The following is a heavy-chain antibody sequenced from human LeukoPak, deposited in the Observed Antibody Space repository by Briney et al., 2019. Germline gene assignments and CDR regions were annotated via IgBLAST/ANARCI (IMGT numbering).Heavy chain of an antibody. CDR3: ASEWELYYFDY. CDR2: IIPILGIA. V-gene: IGHV1-69*04. D-gene: IGHD3-10*01. Sequence: SVKVSCKASGYSFTSYYIHWVRQAPGQGLEWMGRIIPILGIANYAQKFQGRVTITADKSTSTAYMELSSLRSEDTAVYYCASEWELYYFDYWGQGTLVTVSS. CDR1: GYSFTSYY. J-gene: IGHJ4*02.